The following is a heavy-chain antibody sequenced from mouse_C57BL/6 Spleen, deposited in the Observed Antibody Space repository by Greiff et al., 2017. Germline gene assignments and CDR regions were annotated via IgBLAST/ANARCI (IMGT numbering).Heavy chain of an antibody. CDR1: GYTFTSYW. Sequence: QVHVKQPGAELAKPGASVKLSCKASGYTFTSYWMHWVKQRPGQGLEWIGDINPSSGYTKYNQKFKDKATLTVDKSSSTAYMQLSSLTYEDSAVYYCARDYGNTWCFDVWGTGTTVTVSS. J-gene: IGHJ1*03. V-gene: IGHV1-7*01. CDR2: INPSSGYT. D-gene: IGHD2-1*01. CDR3: ARDYGNTWCFDV.